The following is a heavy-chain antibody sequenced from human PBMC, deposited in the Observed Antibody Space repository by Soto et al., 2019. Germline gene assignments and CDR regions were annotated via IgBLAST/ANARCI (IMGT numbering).Heavy chain of an antibody. CDR3: ARGDGHSYGSTFDC. V-gene: IGHV3-30*19. CDR1: GFTFSSYG. J-gene: IGHJ4*02. Sequence: GGALRLSCAASGFTFSSYGMHWVRQAPGKGLQWVAFISYDGSNKYYADSVTGRFTISRDNSKNTLYLQMNSLRAEDTAVYYCARGDGHSYGSTFDCWGQGTLVTV. CDR2: ISYDGSNK. D-gene: IGHD5-18*01.